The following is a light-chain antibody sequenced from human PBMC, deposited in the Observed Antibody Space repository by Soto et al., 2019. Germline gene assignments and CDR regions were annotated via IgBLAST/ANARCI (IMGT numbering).Light chain of an antibody. CDR1: QSVTSIY. V-gene: IGKV3-15*01. J-gene: IGKJ5*01. Sequence: EIVLTQSPATLSLSPGERATLSCRASQSVTSIYLAWYQQKPGQPPRLLKYDAATRATGTPDRFSGSGSGTEFTLTISSLQSEDFAVYYCQQYNNWPLTFGQGTRLEIK. CDR2: DAA. CDR3: QQYNNWPLT.